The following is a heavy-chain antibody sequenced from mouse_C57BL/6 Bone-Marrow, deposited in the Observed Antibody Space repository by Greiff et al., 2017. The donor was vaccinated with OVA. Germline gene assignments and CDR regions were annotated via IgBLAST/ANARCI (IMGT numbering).Heavy chain of an antibody. V-gene: IGHV5-6*01. D-gene: IGHD4-1*01. CDR3: ARHGLGPFDY. Sequence: EVMLVESGGDLVKPGGSLKLSCAASGFTFSSYGMSWVRQTPDKRLEWVATISSGGSYPYYPDSVKGRFTISRDNAKNTLYLQMSSLKSEDTAMYYCARHGLGPFDYWGQGTTLTVAS. CDR2: ISSGGSYP. CDR1: GFTFSSYG. J-gene: IGHJ2*01.